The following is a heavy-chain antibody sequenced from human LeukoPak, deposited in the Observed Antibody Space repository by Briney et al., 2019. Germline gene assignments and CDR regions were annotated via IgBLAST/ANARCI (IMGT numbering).Heavy chain of an antibody. V-gene: IGHV3-53*01. J-gene: IGHJ1*01. CDR2: VYSGGNT. CDR1: GFTVSSNY. CDR3: ARGGAARLHFQN. Sequence: GGSLRLSCAASGFTVSSNYMSWVRQAPGKGLEWVSVVYSGGNTYYADFVKGRFTISRDNSKNTLYLQMNSLRAEDTAVYYCARGGAARLHFQNWGQGTLVTVSS. D-gene: IGHD6-6*01.